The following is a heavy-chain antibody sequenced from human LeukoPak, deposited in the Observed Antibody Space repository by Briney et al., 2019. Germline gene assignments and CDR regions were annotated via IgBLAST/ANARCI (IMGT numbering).Heavy chain of an antibody. CDR3: ARASSLRLRYFDWLDGASYYFDY. V-gene: IGHV3-74*01. D-gene: IGHD3-9*01. CDR1: GFTFSSYW. CDR2: INSDGSST. J-gene: IGHJ4*02. Sequence: SGGSLRLSCAASGFTFSSYWMHWDRQAPGKGLVWVSRINSDGSSTSYADSVKGRFTISRDNAKNSLYLQMNSLRAEDTAVYYCARASSLRLRYFDWLDGASYYFDYWGQGTLVTVSS.